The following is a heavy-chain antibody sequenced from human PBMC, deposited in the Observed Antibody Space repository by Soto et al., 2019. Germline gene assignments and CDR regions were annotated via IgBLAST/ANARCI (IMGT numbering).Heavy chain of an antibody. V-gene: IGHV4-31*03. CDR1: GGSISSGGYY. CDR3: ARSQVTTGHYYYYYGMDV. J-gene: IGHJ6*02. CDR2: IYYSGST. Sequence: SETLSLTCTVSGGSISSGGYYWSWIRQHPGKGLEWIGYIYYSGSTYYNPSLKSRVTISVDTSKNQFSLKLSSVTAADMAVYYCARSQVTTGHYYYYYGMDVWGQGTTVTVSS. D-gene: IGHD2-21*02.